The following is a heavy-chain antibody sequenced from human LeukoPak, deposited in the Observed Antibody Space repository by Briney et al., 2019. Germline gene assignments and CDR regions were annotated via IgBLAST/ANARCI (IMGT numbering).Heavy chain of an antibody. J-gene: IGHJ4*02. V-gene: IGHV3-74*01. CDR3: SRDSIEDNYGDYIGDC. CDR2: INGDGSFT. Sequence: GRSLRLSCAASGFTFSRYWMHWVRQAPGEGLVWVSRINGDGSFTNYADSVKGRFTISRDNAKNTLYLQMNSLRAEDTAVYYCSRDSIEDNYGDYIGDCWGQGTLVTVSS. D-gene: IGHD4-17*01. CDR1: GFTFSRYW.